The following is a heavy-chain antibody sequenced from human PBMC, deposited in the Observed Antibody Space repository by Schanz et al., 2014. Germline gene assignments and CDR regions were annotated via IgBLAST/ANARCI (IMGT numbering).Heavy chain of an antibody. CDR2: FYYTGST. CDR3: ARQYSGWSRFDP. J-gene: IGHJ5*02. D-gene: IGHD6-19*01. CDR1: GGSISGSSSYY. V-gene: IGHV4-39*01. Sequence: QVQLQESGQGLVKASETLSLTCTVSGGSISGSSSYYWGWIRQPPGKGLEWIGSFYYTGSTYYIPSLKSRLPISVDPSKPQFSLRLTSATAADTAMYYCARQYSGWSRFDPWGQGIRVTVSS.